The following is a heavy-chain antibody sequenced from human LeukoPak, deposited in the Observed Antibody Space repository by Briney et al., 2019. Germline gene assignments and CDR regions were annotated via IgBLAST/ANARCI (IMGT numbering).Heavy chain of an antibody. J-gene: IGHJ6*03. CDR1: GFTFSSYS. Sequence: GGSLRLSCAASGFTFSSYSMNWVRQAPGKGLEWVSYISSSGSTIYYADSVKGRFTISRDNAKNSLYLQMNSLRAEDTAVYYCASTMVRAYYYYYMDVWGKGTTVTISS. D-gene: IGHD3-10*01. V-gene: IGHV3-48*04. CDR3: ASTMVRAYYYYYMDV. CDR2: ISSSGSTI.